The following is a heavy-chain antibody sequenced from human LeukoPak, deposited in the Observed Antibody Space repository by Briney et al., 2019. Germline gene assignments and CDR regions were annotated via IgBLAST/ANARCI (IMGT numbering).Heavy chain of an antibody. CDR2: IYWDDDK. CDR3: ARVDTAMETFDY. V-gene: IGHV2-5*02. J-gene: IGHJ4*02. Sequence: SGPTLVNPTQTLTLTCTFSGFSLSTSGVGVGWIPQPPGKALEWLALIYWDDDKRYSPSLKSRLTITKDTSKNQVVLTMTNMDPVDTATYYCARVDTAMETFDYWGQGTLVTVSS. CDR1: GFSLSTSGVG. D-gene: IGHD5-18*01.